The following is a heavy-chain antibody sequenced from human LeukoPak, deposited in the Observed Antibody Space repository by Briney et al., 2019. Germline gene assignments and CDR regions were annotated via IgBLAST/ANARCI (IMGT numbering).Heavy chain of an antibody. CDR2: IYYSGST. J-gene: IGHJ3*02. CDR3: ARQMATIKDDAFDI. CDR1: GYSISSGYY. D-gene: IGHD5-24*01. Sequence: SETLSLTCAVSGYSISSGYYWGWIRQPPGKGLEWIGSIYYSGSTYYNPSLKSRVTISVDTSKNQFSLKLSSVTAADTAVYYCARQMATIKDDAFDIWGQGTMVTVSS. V-gene: IGHV4-38-2*01.